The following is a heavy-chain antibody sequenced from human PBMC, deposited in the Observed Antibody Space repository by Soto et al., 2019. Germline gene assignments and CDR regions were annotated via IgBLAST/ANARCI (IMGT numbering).Heavy chain of an antibody. CDR3: ASTAWEYCSSTSCGTFQH. Sequence: SVKVSCKASGYSFTSYGISWVRQAPGQGLEWMGWISPNHGIANYAQEFQGRVTITADKSTSTAYMELSSLRSEDTAVYYCASTAWEYCSSTSCGTFQHWGQGTLVTVSS. CDR2: ISPNHGIA. J-gene: IGHJ1*01. D-gene: IGHD2-2*01. CDR1: GYSFTSYG. V-gene: IGHV1-69*10.